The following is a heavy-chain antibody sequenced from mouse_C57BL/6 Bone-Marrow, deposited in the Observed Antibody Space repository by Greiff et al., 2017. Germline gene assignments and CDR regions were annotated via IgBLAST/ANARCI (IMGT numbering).Heavy chain of an antibody. J-gene: IGHJ2*01. V-gene: IGHV1-50*01. CDR1: GYTFTSYW. D-gene: IGHD2-3*01. Sequence: QVQLQQPGAELVKPGASVKLSCKASGYTFTSYWMQWVKQRPGQGLEWIGEIDPSDSYTNYNQKFKGKATLTVDTSSSTAYMQLSSLTSEDSAGYYCARMGWSFDYWGQGTTLTVSS. CDR3: ARMGWSFDY. CDR2: IDPSDSYT.